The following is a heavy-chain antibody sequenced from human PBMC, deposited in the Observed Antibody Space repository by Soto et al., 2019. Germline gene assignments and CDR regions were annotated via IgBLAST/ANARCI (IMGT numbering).Heavy chain of an antibody. J-gene: IGHJ3*02. CDR3: AREDLHLDAFDI. V-gene: IGHV3-30-3*01. D-gene: IGHD3-3*01. Sequence: QVQLVESGGGVVQPGRSLRLSCAASGFTFSSYAMHWVRQAPGKGLEWVAVISYDGSNKYYADSVKGRFTISRDNSKNTLYLQMNSLRAEDTAVYYCAREDLHLDAFDIWGQGTMVTVSS. CDR2: ISYDGSNK. CDR1: GFTFSSYA.